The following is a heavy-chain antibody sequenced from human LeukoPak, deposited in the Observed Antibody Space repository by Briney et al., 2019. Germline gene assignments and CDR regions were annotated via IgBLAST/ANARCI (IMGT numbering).Heavy chain of an antibody. CDR3: AKVNWCYATCADA. CDR2: MSGDGHRT. Sequence: PGGSLRLSCAASGFTFSSYAMSWVRQAPGKGLEWVSSMSGDGHRTFYAGSVKGRFTISRDYSKNTLSLQMNSLRAEDTAVYYCAKVNWCYATCADAWGQGTLVTVSS. J-gene: IGHJ4*02. V-gene: IGHV3-23*01. D-gene: IGHD3-16*01. CDR1: GFTFSSYA.